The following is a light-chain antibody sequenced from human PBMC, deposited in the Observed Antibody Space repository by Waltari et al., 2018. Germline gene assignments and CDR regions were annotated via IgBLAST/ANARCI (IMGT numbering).Light chain of an antibody. V-gene: IGLV3-19*01. J-gene: IGLJ2*01. CDR2: DKN. CDR1: SLRRSY. CDR3: HSRDASGVGGS. Sequence: SSALTQAPAVSVAMGQTVRITCQGDSLRRSYASWYQQRPGQAPILVMYDKNNRPSGVPDRFSGSSSDNTASLTITGAQAEDEASYYCHSRDASGVGGSFGGGTKLTVL.